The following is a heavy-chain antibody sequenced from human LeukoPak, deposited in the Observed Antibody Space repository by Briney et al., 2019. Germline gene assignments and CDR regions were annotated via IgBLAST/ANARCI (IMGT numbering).Heavy chain of an antibody. CDR3: AKDLVTVAYYDFWSGSAFDI. CDR1: GFTFSSYW. CDR2: ISGSGGST. V-gene: IGHV3-23*01. J-gene: IGHJ3*02. D-gene: IGHD3-3*01. Sequence: PGGSLRLSCAASGFTFSSYWMSWVRQAPGKGLEWVSAISGSGGSTYYADSVKGRFTISRDNSKNTLYLQMNSLRAEDTAVYYCAKDLVTVAYYDFWSGSAFDIWGQGTMVTVSS.